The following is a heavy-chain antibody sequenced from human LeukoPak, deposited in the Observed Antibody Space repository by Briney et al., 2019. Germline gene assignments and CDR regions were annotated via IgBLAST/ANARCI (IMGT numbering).Heavy chain of an antibody. J-gene: IGHJ4*02. D-gene: IGHD6-6*01. Sequence: PGGSLRLSCAASGFTVSSNYMSWVRQAPGKGLEWVSVIYSGGSTYYADSVKGRFTISRDNSKNTLYLQMNSLRAEDTAVYYCARDSRIAAREGKYSDYWGQGTLVTVSS. CDR3: ARDSRIAAREGKYSDY. CDR1: GFTVSSNY. V-gene: IGHV3-53*01. CDR2: IYSGGST.